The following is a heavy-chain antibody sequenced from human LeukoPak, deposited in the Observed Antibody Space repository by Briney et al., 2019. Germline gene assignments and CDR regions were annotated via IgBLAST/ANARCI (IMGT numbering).Heavy chain of an antibody. CDR2: IEDSGST. V-gene: IGHV4-59*08. Sequence: SETLSLTCSVSGGSISSSFWHWIRQPPGKGLEWIGNIEDSGSTTYGPSLKSRVTISLDTSRNQFSLKLSSVTAADTAVYYRARQEDPYRDYSSYFYSGLDVWGQGTTVTVSS. J-gene: IGHJ6*02. D-gene: IGHD4-17*01. CDR1: GGSISSSF. CDR3: ARQEDPYRDYSSYFYSGLDV.